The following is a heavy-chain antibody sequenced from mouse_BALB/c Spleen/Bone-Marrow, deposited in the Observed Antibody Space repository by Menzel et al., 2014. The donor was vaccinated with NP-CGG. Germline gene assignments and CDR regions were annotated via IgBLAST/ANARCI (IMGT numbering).Heavy chain of an antibody. J-gene: IGHJ2*01. CDR3: SRQGDYGSSDY. Sequence: EVYLVESGGGLVQHGGVLKLSCAASGFDFSRYWMSWVRPAPGKGLEWFGEINPDSSTKNYTPSLKDKFIISRDNAKNTMYLQMSKAGSEDTALYSCSRQGDYGSSDYWGQGTTLTVSS. V-gene: IGHV4-1*02. CDR2: INPDSSTK. CDR1: GFDFSRYW. D-gene: IGHD1-1*01.